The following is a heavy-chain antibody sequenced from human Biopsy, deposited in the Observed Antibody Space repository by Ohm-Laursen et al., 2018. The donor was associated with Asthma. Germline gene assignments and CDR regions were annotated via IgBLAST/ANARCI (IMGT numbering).Heavy chain of an antibody. V-gene: IGHV3-33*01. CDR1: GFTFSSYG. D-gene: IGHD2-2*01. CDR3: ARGGLGYCGSTSCYQNYYYGMDV. CDR2: IWYDGSNK. Sequence: SLRLSCAASGFTFSSYGMHWVRQAPGKGLEWVAVIWYDGSNKYYADSVKGRFTISRDNSKNTLYLQMNSLRAEDTAVYYCARGGLGYCGSTSCYQNYYYGMDVWGQGTTVTVSS. J-gene: IGHJ6*02.